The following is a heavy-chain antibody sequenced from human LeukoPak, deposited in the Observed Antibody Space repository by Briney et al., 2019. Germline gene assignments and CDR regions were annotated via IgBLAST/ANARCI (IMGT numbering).Heavy chain of an antibody. CDR1: GYTFRTYG. V-gene: IGHV1-18*01. J-gene: IGHJ4*02. CDR3: ARMDSNGYNKRYYFNY. CDR2: ISANSGHT. D-gene: IGHD3-22*01. Sequence: ASVKVSCMASGYTFRTYGINWVRQAPGQGLEWLGWISANSGHTIYARNFQGRVTLTTHTPTSTAYMELRSLRSDDTAVYYCARMDSNGYNKRYYFNYWGQGTLVTVSS.